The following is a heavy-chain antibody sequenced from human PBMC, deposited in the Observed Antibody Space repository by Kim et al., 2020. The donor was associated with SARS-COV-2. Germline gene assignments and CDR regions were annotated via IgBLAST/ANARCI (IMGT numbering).Heavy chain of an antibody. D-gene: IGHD3-9*01. CDR2: INPNGGST. CDR1: GYTITNFY. V-gene: IGHV1-46*01. J-gene: IGHJ4*02. CDR3: ARGPLQYFNILTGYSGHDF. Sequence: ASVKVSCKASGYTITNFYIHWVRQTPGQGLDWMGIINPNGGSTMYAQRFQGRITMTSDTSTSTVYMKLSSLRSEDTAVYYCARGPLQYFNILTGYSGHDFWGQATLVTVSS.